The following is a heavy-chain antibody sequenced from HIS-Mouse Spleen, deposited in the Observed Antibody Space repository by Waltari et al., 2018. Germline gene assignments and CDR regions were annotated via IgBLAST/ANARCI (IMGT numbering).Heavy chain of an antibody. CDR3: AGYNWNYGTDY. Sequence: QVQLQQWGAGLLTPSEPLSLTCAVYGGSFSGYYWSWIRQPPGKGLEWIGEINHSGSTNYNPSLKSRVTISVDTSKNQFSLKLSSVTAADTAVYYCAGYNWNYGTDYWGQGTLVTVSS. D-gene: IGHD1-7*01. V-gene: IGHV4-34*01. CDR1: GGSFSGYY. CDR2: INHSGST. J-gene: IGHJ4*02.